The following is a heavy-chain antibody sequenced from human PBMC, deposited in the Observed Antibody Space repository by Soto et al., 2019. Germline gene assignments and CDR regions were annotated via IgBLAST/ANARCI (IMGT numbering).Heavy chain of an antibody. V-gene: IGHV3-48*03. CDR2: ISGSGATI. J-gene: IGHJ5*02. CDR3: ARGLWSGYLAGFDP. D-gene: IGHD3-3*01. CDR1: GFTFSSYE. Sequence: GGSLRLSCAASGFTFSSYEMNWVRQAPGKGLEWLSHISGSGATIFYADSVKGRFTISRDNARNSVYLQMNSLRAEDTAVYYCARGLWSGYLAGFDPWGQGTLVTVSS.